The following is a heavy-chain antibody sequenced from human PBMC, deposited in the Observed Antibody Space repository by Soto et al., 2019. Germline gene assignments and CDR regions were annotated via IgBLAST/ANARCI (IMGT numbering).Heavy chain of an antibody. CDR3: ARQADIASRPIEGFDP. Sequence: PSETLSLTCTVSGGSISGYYWSWFRQPPGKGLEWIGYFYYRGSTNYNPSLKNRVTISVDTPKNQLSLKLSSVTAADTAVYYCARQADIASRPIEGFDPWGQGTLVTVSS. CDR1: GGSISGYY. J-gene: IGHJ5*02. D-gene: IGHD2-15*01. V-gene: IGHV4-59*08. CDR2: FYYRGST.